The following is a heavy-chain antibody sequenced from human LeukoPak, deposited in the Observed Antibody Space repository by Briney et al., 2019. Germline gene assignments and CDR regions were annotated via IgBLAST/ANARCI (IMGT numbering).Heavy chain of an antibody. CDR2: IKQDGSEK. J-gene: IGHJ6*02. V-gene: IGHV3-7*01. D-gene: IGHD2/OR15-2a*01. CDR3: TSLSNSYGMDV. CDR1: GFGFSTSW. Sequence: GGSLRLSCAASGFGFSTSWMSWVRQAPGKGLEWVANIKQDGSEKYYVDSVKGRFTISRDNAKNSVYLQMNSLRDEDTAVYYCTSLSNSYGMDVWGQGTTAIVSS.